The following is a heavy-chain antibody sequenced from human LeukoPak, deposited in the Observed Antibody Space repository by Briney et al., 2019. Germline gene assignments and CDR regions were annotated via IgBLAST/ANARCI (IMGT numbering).Heavy chain of an antibody. CDR1: GYIFTNYD. V-gene: IGHV1-3*01. CDR3: ARAFSASSSTIDY. Sequence: ASVKVSCKTSGYIFTNYDINWVRQAPGQGLDWMGWVSGGKGNTKYSEKFQGRITITRDTSATTAYLELSSLRSEDSTVYFCARAFSASSSTIDYWGQGTLVIVSP. CDR2: VSGGKGNT. J-gene: IGHJ4*02. D-gene: IGHD6-6*01.